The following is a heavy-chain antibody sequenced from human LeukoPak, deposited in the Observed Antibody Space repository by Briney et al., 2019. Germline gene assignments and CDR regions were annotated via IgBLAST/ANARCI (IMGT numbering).Heavy chain of an antibody. J-gene: IGHJ4*02. CDR2: ISSSSGYI. CDR3: ARGKYDYVWGSYYFDY. CDR1: GFTFSSYN. Sequence: PGGSLRLSCAASGFTFSSYNMNWVRQAPGKGLEWVSSISSSSGYIYYADSLKGRFTISRDNAKSSLYLQMNSLRAEDTAVYYCARGKYDYVWGSYYFDYWGQGTLVTVSS. D-gene: IGHD3-16*01. V-gene: IGHV3-21*01.